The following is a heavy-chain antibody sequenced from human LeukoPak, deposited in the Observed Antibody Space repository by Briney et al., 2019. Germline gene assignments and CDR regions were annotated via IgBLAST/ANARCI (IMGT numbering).Heavy chain of an antibody. Sequence: ASVKVSCKASGYIVTSQDMHWVRQAPGQGLEWMGWINPNTGGTHYAQRFQGRVTMTRDTSISTAYMELSSLRSDDTAVYYCASYPRYSSSPPFDYWGQGTLVTVSS. J-gene: IGHJ4*02. CDR1: GYIVTSQD. CDR3: ASYPRYSSSPPFDY. V-gene: IGHV1-2*02. CDR2: INPNTGGT. D-gene: IGHD6-6*01.